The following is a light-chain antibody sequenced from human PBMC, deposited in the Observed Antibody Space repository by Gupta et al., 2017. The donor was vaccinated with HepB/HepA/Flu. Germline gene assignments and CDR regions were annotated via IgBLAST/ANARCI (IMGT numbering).Light chain of an antibody. J-gene: IGLJ2*01. V-gene: IGLV3-1*01. CDR1: KLGDKY. CDR2: QDT. CDR3: QTWDSSTVE. Sequence: SYELTQPPSVSVSPGQTASITCSGDKLGDKYACWYQQKPGQSPVLVIYQDTKRPSGIPERFSGSHSGNTATLSISGTQPMDEADYYCQTWDSSTVEFGGGTKLTVL.